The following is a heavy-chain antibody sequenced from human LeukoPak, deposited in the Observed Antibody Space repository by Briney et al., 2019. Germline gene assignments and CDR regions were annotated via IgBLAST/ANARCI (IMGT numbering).Heavy chain of an antibody. J-gene: IGHJ6*04. Sequence: GGSLRLSCAASGFTFSSYTMHWVRQAPGKGLEWVSGIWYDGSNKYYADSVKGRFTISRDNSKNTLYLQMNSLRAADTAVYYCASLHYYGSGSSSYYYGMDVWGKGTTVTVSS. V-gene: IGHV3-33*01. CDR3: ASLHYYGSGSSSYYYGMDV. CDR1: GFTFSSYT. D-gene: IGHD3-10*01. CDR2: IWYDGSNK.